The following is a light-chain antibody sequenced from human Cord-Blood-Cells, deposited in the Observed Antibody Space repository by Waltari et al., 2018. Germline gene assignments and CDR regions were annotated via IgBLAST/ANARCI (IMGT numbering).Light chain of an antibody. Sequence: SSELTQDPAVSVALAQTVRITCQGDSLRSYYASWYQQKPGQAPVLVIYGKNNRPSGIPDRFSGSSSGNTASLTITGAQAEDEADYYCNSRDSSGNLNWVFGGGTKLTVL. J-gene: IGLJ3*02. CDR3: NSRDSSGNLNWV. V-gene: IGLV3-19*01. CDR2: GKN. CDR1: SLRSYY.